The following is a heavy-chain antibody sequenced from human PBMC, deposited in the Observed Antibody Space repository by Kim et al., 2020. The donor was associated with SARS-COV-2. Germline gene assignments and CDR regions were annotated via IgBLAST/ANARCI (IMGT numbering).Heavy chain of an antibody. V-gene: IGHV3-74*01. Sequence: GGSLRLSCAASGFTFSSYWMHWVRQAPGKGLVWVSRINSDGSSTSYADSVKGRFTISRDNAKNTLYLQMNSLRAEDTAVYYCARVARFTIFGVVPGNYYYMDVWGKGTTVTVSS. CDR3: ARVARFTIFGVVPGNYYYMDV. J-gene: IGHJ6*03. CDR2: INSDGSST. CDR1: GFTFSSYW. D-gene: IGHD3-3*01.